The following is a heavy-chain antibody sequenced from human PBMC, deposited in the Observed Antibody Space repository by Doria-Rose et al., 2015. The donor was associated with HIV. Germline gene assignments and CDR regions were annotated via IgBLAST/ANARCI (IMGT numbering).Heavy chain of an antibody. V-gene: IGHV2-26*01. CDR1: GASLSSPGIG. D-gene: IGHD6-13*01. CDR2: IFSDDER. Sequence: QESGPVLVKPTETLTLTCTVSGASLSSPGIGVSWIRQPPGRALEWLANIFSDDERAYNTSLKSRLTISRGTSKRQVVLTMTDMDPMDTATYYCARIKSSRWYHKYYFDFWGQGTLVIVSA. J-gene: IGHJ4*02. CDR3: ARIKSSRWYHKYYFDF.